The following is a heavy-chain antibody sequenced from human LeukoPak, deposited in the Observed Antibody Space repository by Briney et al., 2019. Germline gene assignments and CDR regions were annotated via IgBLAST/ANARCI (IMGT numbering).Heavy chain of an antibody. Sequence: HPGGSLRLSCAASGFTVSSNYMSWVRQAPGKGLEWVSVIYSGGSTYYADSVKGRFTISRDNSKNTLYLQMNSLRAEDTAVYYCARDTRYGFWSNYYYMDVWGKGTTVTVSS. J-gene: IGHJ6*03. CDR3: ARDTRYGFWSNYYYMDV. D-gene: IGHD3-3*01. V-gene: IGHV3-53*01. CDR2: IYSGGST. CDR1: GFTVSSNY.